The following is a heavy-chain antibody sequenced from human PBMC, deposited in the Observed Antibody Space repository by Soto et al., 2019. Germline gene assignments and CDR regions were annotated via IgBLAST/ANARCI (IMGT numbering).Heavy chain of an antibody. CDR2: INAGNGNT. J-gene: IGHJ3*02. CDR1: GYTFTSYA. D-gene: IGHD3-16*01. CDR3: ARDRTAECDYIWGTRGKDAFDI. V-gene: IGHV1-3*01. Sequence: QVQLVQSGAEVKKPGASVKVSCKASGYTFTSYAMHWVRQAPGQTLERMGWINAGNGNTKYSQKFQGRVTITRDTSARTAYMEPSSLRSEDTAVYYGARDRTAECDYIWGTRGKDAFDIWGKGTMVTVSS.